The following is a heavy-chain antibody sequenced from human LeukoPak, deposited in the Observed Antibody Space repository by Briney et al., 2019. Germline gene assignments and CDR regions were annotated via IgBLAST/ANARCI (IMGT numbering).Heavy chain of an antibody. D-gene: IGHD4-17*01. V-gene: IGHV4-59*01. CDR3: ARDGGDPAGYFDY. J-gene: IGHJ4*02. CDR1: GCSLSSDF. CDR2: IYSSGST. Sequence: SETLSLTCTVSGCSLSSDFWPWLRQSPGKGLEWIGFIYSSGSTKYNPSLKSRVSILVATSKNQFSLKLTSLTAADTAVYYCARDGGDPAGYFDYWGQGTLITVSS.